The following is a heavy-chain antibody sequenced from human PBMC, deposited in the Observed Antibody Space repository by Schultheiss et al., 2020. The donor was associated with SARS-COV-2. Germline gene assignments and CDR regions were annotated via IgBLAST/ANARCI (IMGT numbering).Heavy chain of an antibody. CDR1: GGSVSSSSNY. CDR2: IYYSGST. V-gene: IGHV4-61*01. CDR3: ARTMGYCSTTSCPYFDY. J-gene: IGHJ4*02. Sequence: SQTLSLTCAVSGGSVSSSSNYWSWIRQPPGKGLEWIGYIYYSGSTNYNPSLKSRVTVSVDTSKNQFSLKLNSVTAADTAVYFCARTMGYCSTTSCPYFDYWGQGTLVTVSS. D-gene: IGHD2-2*01.